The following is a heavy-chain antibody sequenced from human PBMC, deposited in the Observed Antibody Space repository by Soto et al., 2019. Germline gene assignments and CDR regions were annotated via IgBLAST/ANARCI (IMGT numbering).Heavy chain of an antibody. CDR1: GFTFRTNR. CDR3: AKDFQFGGSGTGYFDN. CDR2: VSDSGAKT. V-gene: IGHV3-23*01. D-gene: IGHD3-10*01. J-gene: IGHJ4*02. Sequence: PGGSRRHSCVASGFTFRTNRMSWVRQAPGKGLEWVSGVSDSGAKTYYADSVKGRFTVSRDNSKNTLYLEMKSLRAEDTAVYYCAKDFQFGGSGTGYFDNWGQGTLVTVSS.